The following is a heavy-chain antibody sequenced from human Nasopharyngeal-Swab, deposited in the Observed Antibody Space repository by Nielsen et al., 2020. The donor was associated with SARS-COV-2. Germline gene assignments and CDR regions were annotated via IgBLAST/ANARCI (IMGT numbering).Heavy chain of an antibody. Sequence: ASVKVSCKASGYTFTGYYMHWVRQAPGQGLEWMGWINPNSGGTNYAQKFQGRVTMTRDTSISTAYMELSRLRSDDTAVYYCARIRVAAAGTPDYWGQGTLVTVSS. CDR3: ARIRVAAAGTPDY. J-gene: IGHJ4*02. V-gene: IGHV1-2*02. CDR2: INPNSGGT. CDR1: GYTFTGYY. D-gene: IGHD6-13*01.